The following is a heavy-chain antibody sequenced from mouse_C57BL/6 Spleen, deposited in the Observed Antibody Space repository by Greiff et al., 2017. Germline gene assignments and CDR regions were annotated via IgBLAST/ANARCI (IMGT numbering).Heavy chain of an antibody. CDR2: IYPSDSAT. CDR1: GYTFTSYW. CDR3: EREEEYYGGIDY. Sequence: QVQLQQPGAELVRPGSSVKLSCKASGYTFTSYWMDWVKQRPGQGLEWIGNIYPSDSATHYNQKFKDKATLTVDKSSSTAYMQLSSLPSEDSAVYYCEREEEYYGGIDYWGQGTTLTVSS. J-gene: IGHJ2*01. D-gene: IGHD1-1*01. V-gene: IGHV1-61*01.